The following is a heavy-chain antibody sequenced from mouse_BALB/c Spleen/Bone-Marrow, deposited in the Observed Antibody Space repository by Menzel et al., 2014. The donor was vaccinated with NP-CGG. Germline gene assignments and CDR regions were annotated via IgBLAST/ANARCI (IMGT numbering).Heavy chain of an antibody. CDR2: IDPSDSET. J-gene: IGHJ3*01. D-gene: IGHD6-1*01. Sequence: VQLQQSGPQLVRPGASVKISCKASGYSFTSYWMHWVKQRPGQGLEWIGMIDPSDSETRLNQKFKDKATLTVDKSSSTAYMQLSSPTSEDSAVYYCARTSSPGPARFAYWGQGTLVTVSA. CDR1: GYSFTSYW. V-gene: IGHV1S126*01. CDR3: ARTSSPGPARFAY.